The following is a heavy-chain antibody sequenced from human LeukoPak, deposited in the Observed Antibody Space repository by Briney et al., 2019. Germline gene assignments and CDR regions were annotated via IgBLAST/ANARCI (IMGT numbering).Heavy chain of an antibody. Sequence: SETLSLTCGVSGGSVSSTNWWTWIRQPPGKGLEWIGEVHLDGRTNFNPSLKSRLTMSVDLSENHVSLKLTSVTAADTAVYYCTREGGFYRPLDYSGQGTLVTVSS. D-gene: IGHD6-25*01. J-gene: IGHJ4*02. CDR2: VHLDGRT. CDR1: GGSVSSTNW. V-gene: IGHV4-4*02. CDR3: TREGGFYRPLDY.